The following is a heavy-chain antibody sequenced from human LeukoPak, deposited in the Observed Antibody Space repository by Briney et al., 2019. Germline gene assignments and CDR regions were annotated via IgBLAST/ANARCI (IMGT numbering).Heavy chain of an antibody. Sequence: SETLSLTCTVSGGSISSSSYYWGWLRQPPGKGLEWIGSIYYSGSTYYNPSLKRRVTISVHTSKNQFSLKLSPVTAADTAVYYCARDLRKQQLELYYYMDVWSKGTTVTVSS. V-gene: IGHV4-39*07. D-gene: IGHD6-13*01. CDR1: GGSISSSSYY. CDR3: ARDLRKQQLELYYYMDV. CDR2: IYYSGST. J-gene: IGHJ6*03.